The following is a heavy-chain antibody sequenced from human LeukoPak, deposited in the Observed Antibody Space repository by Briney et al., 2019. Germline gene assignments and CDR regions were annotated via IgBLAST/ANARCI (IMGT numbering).Heavy chain of an antibody. CDR1: GYTFTDYY. CDR2: LNPNSGGT. Sequence: ASVKVSCKASGYTFTDYYMHWVRQAPGQGLEWVGWLNPNSGGTNYAQNFQGRVTVTRDTSLNTANMDLSGLNSDDTAVYYCARGPKYYDSSGYRLEYWGQGTLVTVSS. D-gene: IGHD3-22*01. J-gene: IGHJ4*02. CDR3: ARGPKYYDSSGYRLEY. V-gene: IGHV1-2*02.